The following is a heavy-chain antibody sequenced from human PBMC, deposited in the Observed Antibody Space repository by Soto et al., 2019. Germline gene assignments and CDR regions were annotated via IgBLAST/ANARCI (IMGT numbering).Heavy chain of an antibody. CDR2: INAANGDT. CDR1: GYTFTSYG. D-gene: IGHD6-13*01. J-gene: IGHJ5*02. Sequence: ASVKVSCKASGYTFTSYGIHWVRQAPGQRLEWMGWINAANGDTKYSPKLQGRVTITRDTSASKAYMELSSLRSEDTAVYYCVRRPVSATGIDWFDPWGQGTLVTVSS. V-gene: IGHV1-3*01. CDR3: VRRPVSATGIDWFDP.